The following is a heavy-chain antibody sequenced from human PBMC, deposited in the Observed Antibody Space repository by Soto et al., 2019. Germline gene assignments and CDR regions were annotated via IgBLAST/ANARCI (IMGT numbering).Heavy chain of an antibody. CDR1: GYTFTDYY. J-gene: IGHJ6*04. V-gene: IGHV1-2*04. CDR3: AREGAATANYGMDV. CDR2: VNPNSGST. Sequence: ASVKVSCKPSGYTFTDYYIHWVRQAPEQGLEWMGWVNPNSGSTNYAQKFQAWVTMTRDTSISTVYMKLSSLKSNDMAGYYCAREGAATANYGMDVWGKGTRVTVSS. D-gene: IGHD2-15*01.